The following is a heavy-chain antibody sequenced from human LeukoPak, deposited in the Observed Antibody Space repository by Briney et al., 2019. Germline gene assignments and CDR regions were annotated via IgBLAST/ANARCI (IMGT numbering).Heavy chain of an antibody. J-gene: IGHJ4*02. CDR3: ATSGSYYEY. Sequence: SETPSLTCTVSGGSISRGSYYGIWIRQPAGKGLEWIGRIYTRGSTNYDPSLKSRVTISVDPSKNHFSLNVSSVTAADTAVYYCATSGSYYEYWGQGTLVTVSS. CDR1: GGSISRGSYY. D-gene: IGHD1-26*01. CDR2: IYTRGST. V-gene: IGHV4-61*02.